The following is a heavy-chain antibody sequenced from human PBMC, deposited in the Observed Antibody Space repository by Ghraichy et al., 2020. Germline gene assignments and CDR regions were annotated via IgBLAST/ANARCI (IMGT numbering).Heavy chain of an antibody. CDR2: ISAYNGNT. CDR1: GYTFTSYG. J-gene: IGHJ5*02. CDR3: ARVLHRLTVAGNNWFDP. V-gene: IGHV1-18*01. D-gene: IGHD6-19*01. Sequence: ASVKVSCKASGYTFTSYGISWVRQAPGQGLEWMGWISAYNGNTNYAQKLQGRVTMTTDTSTSTAYMELRSLRSDDTAVYYCARVLHRLTVAGNNWFDPWGQGTLVTVSS.